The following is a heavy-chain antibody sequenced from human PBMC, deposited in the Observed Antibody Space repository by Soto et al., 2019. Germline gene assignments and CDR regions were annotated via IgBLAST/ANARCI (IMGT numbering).Heavy chain of an antibody. CDR2: IYHSGST. V-gene: IGHV4-4*02. CDR1: GGSISSSNW. J-gene: IGHJ5*02. D-gene: IGHD3-10*01. CDR3: ARDGGSGSSNWFDP. Sequence: ASETLSLTCAVSGGSISSSNWWSWVRQPPGKGLEWIGEIYHSGSTNYNPSLKSRVTISVDKSKNQFSLKLSSVTAADTAVYYCARDGGSGSSNWFDPWGQGTLVTVSS.